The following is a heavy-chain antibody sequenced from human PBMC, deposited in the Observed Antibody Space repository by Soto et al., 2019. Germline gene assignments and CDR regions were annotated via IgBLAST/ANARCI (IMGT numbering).Heavy chain of an antibody. V-gene: IGHV3-23*01. CDR1: GFTFSSYA. CDR3: AKDQFSPTGTSYYYCYYGMDV. D-gene: IGHD1-7*01. Sequence: GGSLRLSCAAPGFTFSSYAMSWVRQAPGKGLEWVSAISGSGGSTYYADSVKGRFTISRDNSKNTLYLQMNSLRAEDTAVYYCAKDQFSPTGTSYYYCYYGMDVWGQGTTVTVSS. CDR2: ISGSGGST. J-gene: IGHJ6*02.